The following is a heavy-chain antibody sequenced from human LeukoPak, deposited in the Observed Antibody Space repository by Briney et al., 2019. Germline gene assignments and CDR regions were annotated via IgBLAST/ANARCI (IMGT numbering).Heavy chain of an antibody. J-gene: IGHJ4*02. CDR1: GFTFSSYS. D-gene: IGHD6-19*01. V-gene: IGHV3-21*01. Sequence: GGSLRLSCAASGFTFSSYSMNWVRQAPGKGLEWVSSISSSSSYIYYADSVKGRFTISRDTTKTSLYLQMNSLRAEDTAVYYCARGASSSGWSFDYWGQGTLVTVSS. CDR2: ISSSSSYI. CDR3: ARGASSSGWSFDY.